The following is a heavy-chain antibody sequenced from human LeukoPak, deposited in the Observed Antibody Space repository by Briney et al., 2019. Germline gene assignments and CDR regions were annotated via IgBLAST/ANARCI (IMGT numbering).Heavy chain of an antibody. V-gene: IGHV4-39*01. CDR2: IYYTGNT. Sequence: PSQTLSLTCTVSGGSISSGGYYWSWIRQHPGKGLEWIGSIYYTGNTYYNPSLTSRVTISVDTSKNQFSLKLSSVTAADTAVYYCARRNPHATAGNFDYWGQGTLVTVSS. J-gene: IGHJ4*02. D-gene: IGHD6-13*01. CDR1: GGSISSGGYY. CDR3: ARRNPHATAGNFDY.